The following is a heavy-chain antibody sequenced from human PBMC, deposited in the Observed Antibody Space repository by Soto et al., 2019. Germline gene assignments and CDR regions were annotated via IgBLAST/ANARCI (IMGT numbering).Heavy chain of an antibody. J-gene: IGHJ6*02. CDR3: ARDTFPPYYYYGMDV. Sequence: SVKVSCKASGGTFSSYAISWVRQAPGQGLEWMGGIIPIFGTTNYAQKFQGRVTITADESTSTAYMELSSLRSEDTAVYYCARDTFPPYYYYGMDVWGQGTTVTVSS. V-gene: IGHV1-69*13. CDR2: IIPIFGTT. CDR1: GGTFSSYA.